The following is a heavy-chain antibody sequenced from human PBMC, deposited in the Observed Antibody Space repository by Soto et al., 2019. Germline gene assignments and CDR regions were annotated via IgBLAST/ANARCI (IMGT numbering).Heavy chain of an antibody. Sequence: SETLSLTCPVSCGSISSSSYDLGLLRQPPGKGLEWIGSIYYSGSTYYNPSLKSRVTISVDTSKNQFSLKLSSVTAADTAVYYCARNSGSYFVFFEYWGQGTLVTVSS. J-gene: IGHJ4*02. CDR3: ARNSGSYFVFFEY. V-gene: IGHV4-39*01. CDR1: CGSISSSSYD. D-gene: IGHD3-10*01. CDR2: IYYSGST.